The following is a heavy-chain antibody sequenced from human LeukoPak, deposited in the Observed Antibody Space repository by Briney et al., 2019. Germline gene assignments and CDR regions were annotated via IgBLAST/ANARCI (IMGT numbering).Heavy chain of an antibody. Sequence: PGGSLRLSCAASGFTFSSYGMHWVRQAPCEGLEWVAFIRYDGSNKYYADSVKGRFIISRDNSKNTLYLQMNSLRAEDTAVYYCAREESRWELLAHQDYWGQGTLVTVSS. CDR2: IRYDGSNK. D-gene: IGHD1-26*01. J-gene: IGHJ4*02. V-gene: IGHV3-30*02. CDR1: GFTFSSYG. CDR3: AREESRWELLAHQDY.